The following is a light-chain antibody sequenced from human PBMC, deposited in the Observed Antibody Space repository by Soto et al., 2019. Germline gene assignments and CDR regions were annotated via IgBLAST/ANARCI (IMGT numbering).Light chain of an antibody. CDR3: QQFSSYPLT. J-gene: IGKJ4*01. V-gene: IGKV3-20*01. CDR1: QTVRNNY. CDR2: DAS. Sequence: EFLLTQSPGTLSLSPGERATLSCRASQTVRNNYLAWYQQKPGQAPRLLIYDASSRATGIPDRFSGGGSGTEFTLTISRLEPEDFAVYYCQQFSSYPLTFGGGTKVEIK.